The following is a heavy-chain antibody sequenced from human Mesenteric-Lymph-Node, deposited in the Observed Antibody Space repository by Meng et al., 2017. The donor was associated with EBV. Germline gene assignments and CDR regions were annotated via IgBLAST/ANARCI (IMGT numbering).Heavy chain of an antibody. J-gene: IGHJ4*02. D-gene: IGHD4-17*01. CDR1: GGSINSGGYS. V-gene: IGHV4-30-2*01. CDR2: IFRTGST. Sequence: QLQLQESGSGLVKPSQTLSLTCAVSGGSINSGGYSWTWIRQPPGKGLEWIGYIFRTGSTNYNPSLRSRVTISVDTSKNQFSLRLTSVTAADTAVYYCARSLTHGDFVPIELWGQGTLVTVS. CDR3: ARSLTHGDFVPIEL.